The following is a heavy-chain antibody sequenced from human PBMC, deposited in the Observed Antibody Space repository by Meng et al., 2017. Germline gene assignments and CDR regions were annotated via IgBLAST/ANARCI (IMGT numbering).Heavy chain of an antibody. D-gene: IGHD2/OR15-2a*01. CDR1: GGSISSSSYY. CDR2: IYYSGST. V-gene: IGHV4-39*07. J-gene: IGHJ6*02. CDR3: ARGILAVDYYYGMDV. Sequence: ESLKISCTVSGGSISSSSYYWGWIRQPPGKGLEWIGSIYYSGSTYYNPSLKSRVTISVDTSKNQFSLKLSSVTAADTAVYYCARGILAVDYYYGMDVWGQGTTVTVSS.